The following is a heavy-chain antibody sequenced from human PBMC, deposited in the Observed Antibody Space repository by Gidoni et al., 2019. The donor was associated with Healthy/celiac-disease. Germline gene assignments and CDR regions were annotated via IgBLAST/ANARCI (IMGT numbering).Heavy chain of an antibody. V-gene: IGHV3-7*03. CDR1: GFPFSRYW. CDR2: IKQEGSEK. Sequence: EVQLVESGGCLVQPGGSLRLSCAASGFPFSRYWMGWVRQAPGNGREGVANIKQEGSEKYYVDSVKGRFTIYRDNAKNSLYLQMNSLRAEDTAVYYCARRGGYNSANCREDYWGQGTLVTVSS. D-gene: IGHD5-12*01. CDR3: ARRGGYNSANCREDY. J-gene: IGHJ4*02.